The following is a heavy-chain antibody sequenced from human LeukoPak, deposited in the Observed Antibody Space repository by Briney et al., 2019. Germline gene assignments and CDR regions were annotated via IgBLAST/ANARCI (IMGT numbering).Heavy chain of an antibody. V-gene: IGHV3-30*04. J-gene: IGHJ4*02. CDR3: ARDPPYYYGSGERVFDY. CDR1: GFTFSSYA. Sequence: GGSLRLSCAASGFTFSSYAMHWVRQAPGKGLEWVAVISYDGSNKYYADSVKGRFTISRDNSKNTLYLQMNSLRAEDTAVYYCARDPPYYYGSGERVFDYWGQGTLVTVSS. CDR2: ISYDGSNK. D-gene: IGHD3-10*01.